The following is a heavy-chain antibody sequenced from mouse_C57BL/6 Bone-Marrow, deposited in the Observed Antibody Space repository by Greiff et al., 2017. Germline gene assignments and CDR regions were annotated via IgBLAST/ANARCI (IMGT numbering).Heavy chain of an antibody. D-gene: IGHD1-1*01. J-gene: IGHJ2*01. V-gene: IGHV1-81*01. CDR1: GYTFTSYG. CDR2: IYPRSGNT. Sequence: VQLQQSGAELARPGASVKLSCKASGYTFTSYGISWVKQRTGQGLEWIGEIYPRSGNTYYNEKFKGKATLTADKSSSTAYMELRRLTSEDSAVDFCSRVPPLWPFDYWGQGTTLTVSS. CDR3: SRVPPLWPFDY.